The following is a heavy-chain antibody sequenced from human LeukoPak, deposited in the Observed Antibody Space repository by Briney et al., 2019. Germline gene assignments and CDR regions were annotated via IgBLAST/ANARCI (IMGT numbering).Heavy chain of an antibody. J-gene: IGHJ5*02. Sequence: GASVKVSCKASGYTFTGYYMHWVRQAPGQGLEWMGWINSNSGGTNYAQKFQGRVTMTRDTSISTAYMELSRLRSDDTAAYYCARHHQTTAMADYITPWFDPWGQGTLVTVSS. V-gene: IGHV1-2*02. CDR1: GYTFTGYY. CDR2: INSNSGGT. D-gene: IGHD6-19*01. CDR3: ARHHQTTAMADYITPWFDP.